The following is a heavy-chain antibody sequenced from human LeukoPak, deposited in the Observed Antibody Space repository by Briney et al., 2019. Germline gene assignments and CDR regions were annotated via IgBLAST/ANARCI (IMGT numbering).Heavy chain of an antibody. J-gene: IGHJ4*02. CDR1: GYTFTSYG. CDR3: ARDLKGYSSSWSRGVFDY. Sequence: ASVKDSCKSSGYTFTSYGISWVRQAPGQGLEWMGWISAYNGNTNYAQKLQGRVTMTTDTSTSTAYMELMSLRSDDTAVYYCARDLKGYSSSWSRGVFDYWGQGTLVTVSS. V-gene: IGHV1-18*04. CDR2: ISAYNGNT. D-gene: IGHD6-13*01.